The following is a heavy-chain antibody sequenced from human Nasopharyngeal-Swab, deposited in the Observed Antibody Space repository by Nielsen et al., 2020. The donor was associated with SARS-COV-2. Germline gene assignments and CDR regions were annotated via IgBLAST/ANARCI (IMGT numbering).Heavy chain of an antibody. Sequence: SVKVSCKASGGTFSSYAISWVRQAPGQGLEWMGGIIPNFGTANYAQKFQGRVTITADESTSTAYMELSSLRSEDTALYYCASNSGCSSTSCPIDRLVYGMDVWGQGTTVTVSS. V-gene: IGHV1-69*13. CDR2: IIPNFGTA. D-gene: IGHD2-2*01. CDR1: GGTFSSYA. CDR3: ASNSGCSSTSCPIDRLVYGMDV. J-gene: IGHJ6*02.